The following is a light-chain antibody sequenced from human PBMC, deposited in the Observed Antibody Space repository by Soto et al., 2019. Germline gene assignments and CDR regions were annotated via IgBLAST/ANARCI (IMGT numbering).Light chain of an antibody. CDR3: SSYTSSSIDYV. CDR1: SSDVGGYNY. Sequence: QSALTQPASVSGSPGQSITISCTGTSSDVGGYNYVSWYQQHPGKAPKLMIYEVSHRPSGVSNRFSGAKSGNTAFLTISGLQAEDEADYYCSSYTSSSIDYVFGTGTKVTVL. V-gene: IGLV2-14*01. J-gene: IGLJ1*01. CDR2: EVS.